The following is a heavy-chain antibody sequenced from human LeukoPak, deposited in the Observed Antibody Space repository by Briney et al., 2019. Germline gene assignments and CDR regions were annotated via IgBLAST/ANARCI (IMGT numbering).Heavy chain of an antibody. CDR1: GFTFSSYA. J-gene: IGHJ4*02. CDR3: AKPGGGDYDFRSGIEY. CDR2: ISYDGGNK. D-gene: IGHD3-3*01. V-gene: IGHV3-30-3*02. Sequence: PGRSLRLSCVASGFTFSSYAMHWVRQAPGKGLEWIAVISYDGGNKYYADSVKGRFTISRDNSKNTLSLQMNSLRAEDSALYYCAKPGGGDYDFRSGIEYWGQGTLVTVSS.